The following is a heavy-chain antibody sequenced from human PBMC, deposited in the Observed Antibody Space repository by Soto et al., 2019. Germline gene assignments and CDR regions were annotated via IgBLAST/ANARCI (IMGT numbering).Heavy chain of an antibody. CDR3: ARRSVSHSNALDF. CDR1: GGTFSNLA. CDR2: FIPIIGGG. J-gene: IGHJ3*01. Sequence: QVQLVQSGAEVKKPGSSVKVSCKASGGTFSNLAINWVRQAPGQGLEWMGGFIPIIGGGINAQKFQGRVTITADESTSTASMELSRLKSEDTAMYFCARRSVSHSNALDFWGQGTMVTVSS. D-gene: IGHD2-15*01. V-gene: IGHV1-69*01.